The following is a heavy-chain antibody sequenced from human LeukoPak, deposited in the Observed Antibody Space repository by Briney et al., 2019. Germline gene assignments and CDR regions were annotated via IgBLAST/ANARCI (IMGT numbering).Heavy chain of an antibody. CDR1: GGSISSYY. D-gene: IGHD3-16*01. Sequence: SETLSLTCTVSGGSISSYYWSWIRQPAGKGLEWIGRIYTSGSTNYNPSLKSRVTISVDTSKNQFSLKLSSVTAADTAVYYCARETSQKGAHCMDVWGKGTTVTISS. V-gene: IGHV4-4*07. CDR3: ARETSQKGAHCMDV. CDR2: IYTSGST. J-gene: IGHJ6*03.